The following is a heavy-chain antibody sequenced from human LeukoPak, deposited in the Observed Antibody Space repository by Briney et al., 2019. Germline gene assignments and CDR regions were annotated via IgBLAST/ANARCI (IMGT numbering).Heavy chain of an antibody. CDR2: VNGDGSTT. CDR1: GFAFSRYW. CDR3: ARDSHSSSWYLPFYYYYYMDV. Sequence: GGSLRLSCAASGFAFSRYWMHWVRHAPGKGLVWVSRVNGDGSTTTYADSVKGRFTISRDNAKNTLYLQMNSLRAEDTAVYYCARDSHSSSWYLPFYYYYYMDVWGKGTTVTVSS. J-gene: IGHJ6*03. V-gene: IGHV3-74*01. D-gene: IGHD6-13*01.